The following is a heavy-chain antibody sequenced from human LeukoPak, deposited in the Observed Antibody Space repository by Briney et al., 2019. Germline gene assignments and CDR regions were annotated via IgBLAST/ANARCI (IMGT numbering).Heavy chain of an antibody. CDR1: GFTFSSYS. V-gene: IGHV3-30*03. D-gene: IGHD3-10*01. CDR2: ISYDGSNK. CDR3: ARVTMVRGHAFDI. Sequence: GGSLRLSCAASGFTFSSYSMNWVRQAPGKGLEWVAVISYDGSNKYYADSVKGRFTISRDNSKNTLYLQMNSLRAEDTAVYYCARVTMVRGHAFDIWGQGTMVTVSS. J-gene: IGHJ3*02.